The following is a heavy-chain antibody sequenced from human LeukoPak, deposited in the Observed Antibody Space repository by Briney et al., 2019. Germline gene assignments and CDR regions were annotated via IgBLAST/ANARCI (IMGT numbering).Heavy chain of an antibody. J-gene: IGHJ4*02. Sequence: SETLSLTCTVSGGSISSYYWTWIRQPSGKGLGLEWIGYIYYSGGTNYNPSLKGRVTISIDTSKNQVSLKLSSVTAADTAVYYCARLWDSSSSLDYWGQGTLVTVSS. CDR3: ARLWDSSSSLDY. D-gene: IGHD6-6*01. V-gene: IGHV4-59*08. CDR1: GGSISSYY. CDR2: IYYSGGT.